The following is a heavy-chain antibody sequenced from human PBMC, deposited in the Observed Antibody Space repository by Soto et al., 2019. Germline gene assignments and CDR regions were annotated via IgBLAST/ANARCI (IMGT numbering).Heavy chain of an antibody. Sequence: SETLSLTCTVSGGSTSSFYWSWIRQPPGRGLEWIGYIYYSGTTNYHPSLKSRVTISIDTSKNHFSLKLSSVTAADTAVYYCARYSRAAARHTRFDPWGQGTLVTVSS. J-gene: IGHJ5*02. CDR3: ARYSRAAARHTRFDP. D-gene: IGHD6-13*01. CDR1: GGSTSSFY. V-gene: IGHV4-59*13. CDR2: IYYSGTT.